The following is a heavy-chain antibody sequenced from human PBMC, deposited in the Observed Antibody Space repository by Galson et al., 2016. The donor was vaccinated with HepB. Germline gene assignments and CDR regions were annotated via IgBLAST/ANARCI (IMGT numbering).Heavy chain of an antibody. J-gene: IGHJ1*01. CDR3: ARAPYCAGDCYGVGGYFHL. D-gene: IGHD2-21*02. V-gene: IGHV3-53*01. Sequence: SLRLSCAASGLIVSSYYMSWVRQAPGKGLEWVSVIYKSGSTYYLDSVKGRFTISRDSSKNTLYLQMNSLRAEDTAVYYCARAPYCAGDCYGVGGYFHLWGQGTPVTVSS. CDR1: GLIVSSYY. CDR2: IYKSGST.